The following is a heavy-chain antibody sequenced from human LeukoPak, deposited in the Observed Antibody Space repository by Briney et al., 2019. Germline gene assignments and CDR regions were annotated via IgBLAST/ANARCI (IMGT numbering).Heavy chain of an antibody. CDR2: ISGSGGST. CDR3: AKDPLGVLAAAGDAFDI. D-gene: IGHD6-13*01. Sequence: PGGSLRLSCAASGFTFSSYAMSWVRQAPGKGLEWVSAISGSGGSTYYADSVKGRFTISRDNSKNTLYLQMNSLRAEDTAVYYCAKDPLGVLAAAGDAFDIWGQGTMVTVSS. V-gene: IGHV3-23*01. J-gene: IGHJ3*02. CDR1: GFTFSSYA.